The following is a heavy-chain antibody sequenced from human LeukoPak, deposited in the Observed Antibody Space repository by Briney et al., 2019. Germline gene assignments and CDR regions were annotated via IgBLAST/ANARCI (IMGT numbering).Heavy chain of an antibody. CDR2: ISGSGGNT. CDR3: AKAVRFCSATTCYFNYFDY. V-gene: IGHV3-23*01. J-gene: IGHJ4*02. Sequence: GGSLRLSCAASGFTFSSYAISWVRQAPGKGLEWVSAISGSGGNTYYADSVEGRFTISRDNSKSTLSLQMNSLRAEDTAIYYCAKAVRFCSATTCYFNYFDYWGQGALVTVSS. D-gene: IGHD2-15*01. CDR1: GFTFSSYA.